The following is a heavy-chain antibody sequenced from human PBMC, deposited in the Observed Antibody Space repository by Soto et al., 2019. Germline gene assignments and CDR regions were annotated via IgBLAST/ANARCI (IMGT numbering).Heavy chain of an antibody. D-gene: IGHD5-12*01. J-gene: IGHJ6*02. CDR1: GFTFSSYS. CDR3: ARVGWLPQAGAYYYYGMDV. CDR2: ISSSSSYI. V-gene: IGHV3-21*01. Sequence: PGGSLRLSCAASGFTFSSYSMNWVRQAPGKGLEWVSSISSSSSYIYYADSVKGRFTISRDNAKNSLYLQMNSLRAEDTAVYYRARVGWLPQAGAYYYYGMDVWGQGTTVTVSS.